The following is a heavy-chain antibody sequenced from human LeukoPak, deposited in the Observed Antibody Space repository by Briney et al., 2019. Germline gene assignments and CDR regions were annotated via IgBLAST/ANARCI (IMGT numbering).Heavy chain of an antibody. V-gene: IGHV3-23*01. CDR3: ARVPPTAPWFGEYFDY. D-gene: IGHD3-10*01. CDR1: GFTFSSYT. Sequence: GGSLRLSCAASGFTFSSYTMSWVRQAPGKGLEWVSAISKGGDDTYYADSVKGRFTISRDNSKNTLSLQTNSLRAEDTAVYYCARVPPTAPWFGEYFDYWGQGTLVTVSS. J-gene: IGHJ4*02. CDR2: ISKGGDDT.